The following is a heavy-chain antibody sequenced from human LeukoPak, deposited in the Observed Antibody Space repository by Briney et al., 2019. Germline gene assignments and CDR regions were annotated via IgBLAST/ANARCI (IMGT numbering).Heavy chain of an antibody. CDR2: ISYDGSNK. CDR1: GFTFSSYA. J-gene: IGHJ4*02. D-gene: IGHD3-3*01. V-gene: IGHV3-30-3*01. CDR3: ANTFTKFLEADY. Sequence: GGSLRLSCAASGFTFSSYAMHWVRQAPGKGLEWVAVISYDGSNKYYADSVKGRFTISRDNSKNTLYLQMNSLRAEDTAVYYCANTFTKFLEADYWGQGTLVTVSS.